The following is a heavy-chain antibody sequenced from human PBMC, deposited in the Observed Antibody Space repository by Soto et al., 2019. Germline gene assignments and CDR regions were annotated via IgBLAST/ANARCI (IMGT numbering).Heavy chain of an antibody. CDR2: IVVGSGKT. CDR3: AATFDSGSYDFGGHTW. CDR1: GFTFSSSA. J-gene: IGHJ4*02. V-gene: IGHV1-58*02. D-gene: IGHD2-21*01. Sequence: VASVKVSCKASGFTFSSSAIQWVRQARGQPLEWIGWIVVGSGKTDYTHNRQARVTITRDKSTSTAYMELSGLRSEDTAVYYCAATFDSGSYDFGGHTWWGEGTLVTVSS.